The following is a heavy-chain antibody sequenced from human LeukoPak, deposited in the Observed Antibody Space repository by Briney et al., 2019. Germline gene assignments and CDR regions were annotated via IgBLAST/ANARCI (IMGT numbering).Heavy chain of an antibody. J-gene: IGHJ4*02. CDR2: IGYSAGDT. D-gene: IGHD4-17*01. Sequence: GGSLRPSCAASGFTVSSYAMTWVRQAPGKGLEWVSAIGYSAGDTYYADSVKGRFTISRDNSMNTLYLQLSSLRADDTALYYCAKDDDGHHHGVDHWGQGTLVTVSS. V-gene: IGHV3-23*01. CDR3: AKDDDGHHHGVDH. CDR1: GFTVSSYA.